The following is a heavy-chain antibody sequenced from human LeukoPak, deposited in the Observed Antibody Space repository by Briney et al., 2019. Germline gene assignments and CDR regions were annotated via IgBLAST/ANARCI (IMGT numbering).Heavy chain of an antibody. CDR2: ISSSGSTI. Sequence: GGSLLLSCAASGFTFSSYEMNWVRQAPGKGREWVSYISSSGSTIYYADSVKGRFTISRDNAKNSLYLQMNSLRAEDTAVYYCARVNGDYFDYWGQGTLVTVSS. CDR1: GFTFSSYE. CDR3: ARVNGDYFDY. D-gene: IGHD4-17*01. J-gene: IGHJ4*02. V-gene: IGHV3-48*03.